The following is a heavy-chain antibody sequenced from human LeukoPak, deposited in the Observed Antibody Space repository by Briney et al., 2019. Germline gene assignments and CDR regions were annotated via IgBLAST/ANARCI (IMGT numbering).Heavy chain of an antibody. Sequence: PGGSLRLSCAASGFTFSRYWMHWVRHAPGKGLVWVSRINSDGSSTSYADSVKGRFTISRDNAKNSLYLQMNSLRDEDTAVYYCARDRTTVTTSALDYWGQGTLVTVSS. CDR2: INSDGSST. CDR1: GFTFSRYW. J-gene: IGHJ4*02. D-gene: IGHD4-11*01. V-gene: IGHV3-74*01. CDR3: ARDRTTVTTSALDY.